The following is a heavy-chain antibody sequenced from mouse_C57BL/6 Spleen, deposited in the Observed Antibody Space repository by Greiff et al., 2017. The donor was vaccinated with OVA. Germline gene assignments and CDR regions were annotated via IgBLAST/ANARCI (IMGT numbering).Heavy chain of an antibody. D-gene: IGHD3-3*01. CDR2: IDPSDSYT. V-gene: IGHV1-69*01. CDR1: GYTFTSYW. CDR3: ARGDGAWFAY. J-gene: IGHJ3*01. Sequence: QVQLQQPGAELVMPGASVKLSCKASGYTFTSYWMHWVKQRPGQGLEWIGEIDPSDSYTNYNQKFKGKSTLTVDKSSSTAYMQLSSLTPEDSAVYYCARGDGAWFAYWGQGTLVTVSA.